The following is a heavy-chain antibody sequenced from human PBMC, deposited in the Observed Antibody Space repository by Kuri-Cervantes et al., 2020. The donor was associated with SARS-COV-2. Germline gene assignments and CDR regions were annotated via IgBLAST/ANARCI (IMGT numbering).Heavy chain of an antibody. CDR3: ARAPPITIFGVVSTIGGFDY. V-gene: IGHV4-59*01. Sequence: SETLSLTCTVSGGSISSYYWSWIRQPPGKGLEWIGYIYYSGSTNYNPSLKSLVTISVDTSKNQFSLKLSSVTAAGTAVYYCARAPPITIFGVVSTIGGFDYWGQGTLVTVSS. J-gene: IGHJ4*02. CDR1: GGSISSYY. D-gene: IGHD3-3*01. CDR2: IYYSGST.